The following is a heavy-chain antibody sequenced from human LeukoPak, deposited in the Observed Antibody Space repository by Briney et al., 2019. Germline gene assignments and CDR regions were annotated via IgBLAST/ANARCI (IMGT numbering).Heavy chain of an antibody. J-gene: IGHJ6*02. CDR2: IIPIFGTA. CDR3: ARIGMGGDFNYYYYYGMDV. V-gene: IGHV1-69*13. CDR1: GGTFSSYA. Sequence: GASVKVSCKASGGTFSSYAISWVRQAPGQGLERMGGIIPIFGTANYAQKFQGRVTITADESTSTAYMELSSLRSEDTAVYYCARIGMGGDFNYYYYYGMDVWGQGTTVTVSS. D-gene: IGHD2-21*01.